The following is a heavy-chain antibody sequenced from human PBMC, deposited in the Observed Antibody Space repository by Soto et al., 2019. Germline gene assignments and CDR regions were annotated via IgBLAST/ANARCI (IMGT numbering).Heavy chain of an antibody. CDR2: ISLYSTYI. D-gene: IGHD2-2*01. CDR3: ARDARTYSSTWGEFDT. Sequence: WGSLRLSCAASGFTFDLYSMNWVRQAPGTGLEWVSSISLYSTYIYYADSVKGRFTISRDNAKSSVYLQMDSLRVEDTAVYYCARDARTYSSTWGEFDTWGQGTLVTVSS. V-gene: IGHV3-21*03. J-gene: IGHJ5*02. CDR1: GFTFDLYS.